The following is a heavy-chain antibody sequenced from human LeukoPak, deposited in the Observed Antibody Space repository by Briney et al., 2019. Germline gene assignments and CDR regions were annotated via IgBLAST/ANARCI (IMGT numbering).Heavy chain of an antibody. CDR3: ASTYYDSSGSLYYFDY. V-gene: IGHV4-34*01. J-gene: IGHJ4*02. CDR1: GGSISSYY. Sequence: PSETLSLTCTVSGGSISSYYWSWIRQPPGKGLEWIGEINHSGSTNYNPSLKSRVTISVDTSKNQFSLKLSSVTAADTAVYYCASTYYDSSGSLYYFDYWGQGTLVTVSS. D-gene: IGHD3-22*01. CDR2: INHSGST.